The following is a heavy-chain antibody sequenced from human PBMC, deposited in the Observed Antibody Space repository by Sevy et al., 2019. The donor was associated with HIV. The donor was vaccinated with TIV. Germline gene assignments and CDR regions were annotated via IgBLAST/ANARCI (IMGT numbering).Heavy chain of an antibody. Sequence: ASVKVSCKASGYTFTSYGISWVRQAPGQGLEWMGWISAYNGNTNYAQKLQGRVTMTTDTSTSTDYMELRSLRSDDTAVYYCAREGRFRELLRGVWFDPWGQGTLVTVSS. CDR2: ISAYNGNT. J-gene: IGHJ5*02. CDR3: AREGRFRELLRGVWFDP. D-gene: IGHD3-10*01. CDR1: GYTFTSYG. V-gene: IGHV1-18*01.